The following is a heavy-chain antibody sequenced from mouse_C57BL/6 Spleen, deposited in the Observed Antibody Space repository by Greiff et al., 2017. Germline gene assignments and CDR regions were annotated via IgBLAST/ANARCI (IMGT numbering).Heavy chain of an antibody. CDR1: GFNIKDDY. CDR2: IDPENGDT. D-gene: IGHD1-1*01. CDR3: TKENYYGSSVWYFDV. Sequence: EVQLQQSGAELVRPGASVKLSCTASGFNIKDDYMHWVKQRPEQGLEWIGWIDPENGDTEYASKFQGKATITADTSSNTAYLQLSSLTSEDTAVYYCTKENYYGSSVWYFDVWGTGTTVTVSS. J-gene: IGHJ1*03. V-gene: IGHV14-4*01.